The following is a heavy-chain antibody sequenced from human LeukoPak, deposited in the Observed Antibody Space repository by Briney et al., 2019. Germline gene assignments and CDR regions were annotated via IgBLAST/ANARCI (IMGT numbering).Heavy chain of an antibody. J-gene: IGHJ5*01. CDR3: ARENVGFGSWFDS. D-gene: IGHD3-10*01. Sequence: GGSLRLSCAASGFTFSSYGMSWVRQAPGKGLEWVATISESGGSTYYADSVKVRFTISRDNSKNTVYLQMDDLRPEDTAVYYCARENVGFGSWFDSWGQGTLVAVSS. CDR2: ISESGGST. V-gene: IGHV3-23*01. CDR1: GFTFSSYG.